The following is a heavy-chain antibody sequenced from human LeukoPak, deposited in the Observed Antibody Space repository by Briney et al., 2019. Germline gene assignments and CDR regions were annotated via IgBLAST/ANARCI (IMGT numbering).Heavy chain of an antibody. CDR1: GGSISSYY. CDR3: ARHLGIVGSSDYMDV. J-gene: IGHJ6*03. Sequence: SETLSLTCTVSGGSISSYYWSWIRQPPGKGLEWIGYIYYSGSTNYNPSLKSRVTISVDTSKNQFSLKLSSVTAADTAVYYCARHLGIVGSSDYMDVWGKGTTVTVSS. V-gene: IGHV4-59*08. D-gene: IGHD6-6*01. CDR2: IYYSGST.